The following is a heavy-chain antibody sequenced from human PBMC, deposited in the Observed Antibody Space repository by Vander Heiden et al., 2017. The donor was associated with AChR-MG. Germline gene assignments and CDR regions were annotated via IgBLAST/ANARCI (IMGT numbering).Heavy chain of an antibody. D-gene: IGHD6-19*01. CDR1: GGPFSGYY. V-gene: IGHV4-34*01. Sequence: QVQLQQWGAGLLKPSETLSLTCAVYGGPFSGYYWSWIRQPPGKGLEWIGEINHSGSTNYNPSLKSRVTISVDTSKNQFSLKLSSVTAADTAVYYCAREGSAIAVAGTAFFGPVWGKGTTVTVSS. CDR3: AREGSAIAVAGTAFFGPV. J-gene: IGHJ6*04. CDR2: INHSGST.